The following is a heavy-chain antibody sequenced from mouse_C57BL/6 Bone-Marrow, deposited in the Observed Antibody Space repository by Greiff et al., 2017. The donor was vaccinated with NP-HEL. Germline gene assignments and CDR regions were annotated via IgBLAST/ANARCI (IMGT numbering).Heavy chain of an antibody. CDR1: GYTFTSYW. J-gene: IGHJ4*01. Sequence: QVHVKQPGAELVMPGASVKLSCKASGYTFTSYWMHWVKQRPGQGLEWIGEIDPSDSYTNYNQKFKGKSTLTVDKSSSTAYMQLSSLTSEDSAVYYCAREGYYSNPYYYAMDYWGQGTSVTVSS. CDR3: AREGYYSNPYYYAMDY. CDR2: IDPSDSYT. D-gene: IGHD2-5*01. V-gene: IGHV1-69*01.